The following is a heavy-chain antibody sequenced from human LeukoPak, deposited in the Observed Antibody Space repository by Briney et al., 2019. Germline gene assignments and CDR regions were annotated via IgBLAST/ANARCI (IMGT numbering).Heavy chain of an antibody. CDR2: ISSSSSTI. D-gene: IGHD2-2*01. J-gene: IGHJ3*02. CDR1: GFTFSSYS. Sequence: GGSLRLSCAASGFTFSSYSMNWVRQAPGKGLEWISYISSSSSTIYYADSVKGRFTISRDNAKNSLYLQMNSLRAEDTAVYYCARAEDCSSTSCPRAFDIWGQGTMVTVSS. CDR3: ARAEDCSSTSCPRAFDI. V-gene: IGHV3-48*01.